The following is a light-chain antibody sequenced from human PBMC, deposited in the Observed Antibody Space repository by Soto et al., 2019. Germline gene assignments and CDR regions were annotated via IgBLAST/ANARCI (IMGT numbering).Light chain of an antibody. CDR2: EDN. V-gene: IGLV1-51*01. Sequence: QSVLTQPPSMSAAPGQKVTISCSGSTSNIGTNSVSWYQQFPGTAPKLLIHEDNKRPSGIPDRFSGSKSGTSATLGITGLQAGDEADYYCGAWDSSLSAGQFGGGTKLTVL. CDR3: GAWDSSLSAGQ. CDR1: TSNIGTNS. J-gene: IGLJ2*01.